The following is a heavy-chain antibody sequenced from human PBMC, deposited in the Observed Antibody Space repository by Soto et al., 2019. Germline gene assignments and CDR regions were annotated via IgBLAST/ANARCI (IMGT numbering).Heavy chain of an antibody. J-gene: IGHJ4*02. CDR2: IKQDGSEK. D-gene: IGHD4-17*01. CDR1: GFTFSSYW. CDR3: VRELTTVTTGFDY. Sequence: GGSLRLSCAASGFTFSSYWMSWVRQAPGKGLEWVANIKQDGSEKYYVDSVKGRFTISRDNAKNSLYLQMNSLRAEDTAVYYCVRELTTVTTGFDYWGQGTLVTVSS. V-gene: IGHV3-7*03.